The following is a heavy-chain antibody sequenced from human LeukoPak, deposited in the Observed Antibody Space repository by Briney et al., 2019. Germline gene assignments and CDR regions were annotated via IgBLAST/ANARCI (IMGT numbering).Heavy chain of an antibody. V-gene: IGHV1-2*02. CDR3: ARSVEMATILY. Sequence: ASVKVSCKASGYTFTGYYMHWVRQAPGQGLEWMGWINPNSGGTNYAQKFQGGVTMTRDTSISTAYMELSRLRSVDTAVYYCARSVEMATILYWGQGTLVTVSS. CDR2: INPNSGGT. D-gene: IGHD5-24*01. J-gene: IGHJ4*02. CDR1: GYTFTGYY.